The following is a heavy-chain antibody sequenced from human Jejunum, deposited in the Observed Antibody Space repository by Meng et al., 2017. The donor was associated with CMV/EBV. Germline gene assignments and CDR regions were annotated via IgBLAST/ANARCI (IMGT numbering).Heavy chain of an antibody. CDR3: AALVGGTILDFSYGLDV. J-gene: IGHJ6*02. D-gene: IGHD1-26*01. Sequence: FPSSYIHWVRPAPGHGLEWMGWINPNSGGTNYAQKFQGRVSMTSDTSVSTAYMELTSLISDDTAIYYCAALVGGTILDFSYGLDVWGQGTTVTVSS. V-gene: IGHV1-2*02. CDR2: INPNSGGT. CDR1: FPSSY.